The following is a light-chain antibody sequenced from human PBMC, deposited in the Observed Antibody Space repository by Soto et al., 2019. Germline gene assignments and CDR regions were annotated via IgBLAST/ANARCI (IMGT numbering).Light chain of an antibody. J-gene: IGKJ1*01. Sequence: DIQMTQSPSSLSASVGDRVTITCRASQSISDYLNWYQQKPGKAPNLLVYAASSLQSGVPSRFSGSGSGTDFTLTISSLQPEDFATYYCQQSYSTPRTFGQGTKVESK. CDR3: QQSYSTPRT. V-gene: IGKV1-39*01. CDR2: AAS. CDR1: QSISDY.